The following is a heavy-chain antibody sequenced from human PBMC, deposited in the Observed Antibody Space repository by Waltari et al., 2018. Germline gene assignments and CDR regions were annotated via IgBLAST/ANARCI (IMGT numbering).Heavy chain of an antibody. V-gene: IGHV4-59*11. D-gene: IGHD2-2*01. J-gene: IGHJ3*02. CDR3: ARAVGVVPAARAFDI. CDR1: GGSISSHY. CDR2: IYYSGST. Sequence: QVQLQESGPGLVKPSETLSLPCTVSGGSISSHYWSLIRQPPGKGLEWIGYIYYSGSTNYNPSLKSRVTISVDTSKNQFSLKLSSVTAADTAVYYCARAVGVVPAARAFDIWGQGTMVTVSS.